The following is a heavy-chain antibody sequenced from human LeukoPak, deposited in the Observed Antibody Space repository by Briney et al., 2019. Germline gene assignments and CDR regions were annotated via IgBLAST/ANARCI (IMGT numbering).Heavy chain of an antibody. V-gene: IGHV3-66*01. D-gene: IGHD2-2*01. CDR3: ARLVVPAALDY. CDR2: IYSGGST. J-gene: IGHJ4*02. Sequence: GGSLRLSCAASGFTVSSNYMSWVRQAPGKGLEWVSVIYSGGSTYYADSVKGRFTISRDNAKNSLYLQMNSLRAEDTAVYYCARLVVPAALDYWGQGTLVTVSS. CDR1: GFTVSSNY.